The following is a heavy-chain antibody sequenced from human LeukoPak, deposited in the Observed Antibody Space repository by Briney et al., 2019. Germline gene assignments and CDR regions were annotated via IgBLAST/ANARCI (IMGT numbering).Heavy chain of an antibody. V-gene: IGHV3-9*03. D-gene: IGHD3-3*01. CDR3: AKGLFGVVIMTGFDY. Sequence: GGSLRLSCAASGFTFDDYAMLWARQAPGKGLEWVSGISWNSGSIGYADSVKGRFTISRDNAKNSLYLQMNSLRAEDMALYYCAKGLFGVVIMTGFDYWGQGTLVTVSS. CDR2: ISWNSGSI. J-gene: IGHJ4*02. CDR1: GFTFDDYA.